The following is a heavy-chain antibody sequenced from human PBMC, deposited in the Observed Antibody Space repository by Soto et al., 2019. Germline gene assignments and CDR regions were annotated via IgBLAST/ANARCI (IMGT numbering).Heavy chain of an antibody. CDR2: VSGGGGST. D-gene: IGHD3-9*01. J-gene: IGHJ4*02. Sequence: LRLSCAASGFSFAGYAVAWVRQAPGKGLEWVSTVSGGGGSTYYADSVKGRFTISRDNSGNTVYLQMNSLNAGDTALYYCAKTESFNGYYNAFDSWGQGTRVTVSS. CDR1: GFSFAGYA. V-gene: IGHV3-23*01. CDR3: AKTESFNGYYNAFDS.